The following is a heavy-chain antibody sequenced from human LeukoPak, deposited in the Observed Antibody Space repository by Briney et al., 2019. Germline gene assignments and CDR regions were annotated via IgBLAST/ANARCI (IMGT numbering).Heavy chain of an antibody. CDR1: GFTFSRYA. V-gene: IGHV3-23*01. J-gene: IGHJ4*02. CDR2: ISGSGGKT. Sequence: SGGSLRLSCAASGFTFSRYAMSWVRRAPGKGLEWVAAISGSGGKTYCADSVKGRFTISRDNSKNTLYLQMNSLRAEDTAVYSCARGLGGIFGVVIIASPFFDYWGQGTLVTVSS. CDR3: ARGLGGIFGVVIIASPFFDY. D-gene: IGHD3-3*01.